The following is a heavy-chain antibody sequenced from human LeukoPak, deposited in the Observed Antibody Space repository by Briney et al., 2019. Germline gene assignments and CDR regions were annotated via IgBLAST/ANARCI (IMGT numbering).Heavy chain of an antibody. CDR2: ISWNSGSI. D-gene: IGHD1-26*01. CDR1: GFTFDDYA. CDR3: ARDPRARYSGSYYRYFDY. Sequence: GGSLRLSCAASGFTFDDYAMHWVRQAPGKGLEWVSGISWNSGSIGYADSVKGRFTISRDNAKNSLYLQMNSLRAEDTAVYYCARDPRARYSGSYYRYFDYWGQGTLVTVSS. V-gene: IGHV3-9*01. J-gene: IGHJ4*02.